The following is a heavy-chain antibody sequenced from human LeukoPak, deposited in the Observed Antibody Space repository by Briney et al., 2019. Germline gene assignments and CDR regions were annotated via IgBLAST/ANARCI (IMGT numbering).Heavy chain of an antibody. CDR1: GFTFSTYW. D-gene: IGHD2-2*01. J-gene: IGHJ6*04. Sequence: GGSLRLSCAASGFTFSTYWMHWVRQAPGKGLVWVSRINTDGSSTAYADSVKGRFTVSRDNAKNTLYLQMNSLRAEDTAVYYCAFSAASRQTSYGMDVWGKGTTVTVSS. V-gene: IGHV3-74*01. CDR2: INTDGSST. CDR3: AFSAASRQTSYGMDV.